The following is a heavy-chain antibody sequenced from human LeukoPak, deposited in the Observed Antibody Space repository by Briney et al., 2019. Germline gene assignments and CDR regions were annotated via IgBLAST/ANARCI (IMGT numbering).Heavy chain of an antibody. CDR1: GGSISTYY. Sequence: SETLSLTCTVSGGSISTYYWSWIRQPPGKGLEWIGYIYISGNTNYNPSLGSRVTISLDTSKNHFSLNLSSVTAADTAVYYCAKHDTLFGAAHYYMDVWGKGTTVTVSS. J-gene: IGHJ6*03. V-gene: IGHV4-4*09. CDR2: IYISGNT. D-gene: IGHD3-3*01. CDR3: AKHDTLFGAAHYYMDV.